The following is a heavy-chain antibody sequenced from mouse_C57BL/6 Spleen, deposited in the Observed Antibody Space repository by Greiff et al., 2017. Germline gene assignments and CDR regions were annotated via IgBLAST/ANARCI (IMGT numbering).Heavy chain of an antibody. V-gene: IGHV14-2*01. CDR3: ARSGVVPYYAMDY. D-gene: IGHD1-1*01. J-gene: IGHJ4*01. Sequence: VQLQQSGAELVKPGASVKLSCTASGFNIKDYYMHWVKQRTEQGLEWIGRIDPEDGETKYAPKFPGKATITADTSSNTAYLQLSSLTSEDTAVYYCARSGVVPYYAMDYWGQGTSVTVSS. CDR1: GFNIKDYY. CDR2: IDPEDGET.